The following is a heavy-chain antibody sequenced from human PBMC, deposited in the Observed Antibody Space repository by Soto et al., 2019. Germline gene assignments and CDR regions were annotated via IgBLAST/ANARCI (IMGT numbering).Heavy chain of an antibody. CDR2: IYHSGST. J-gene: IGHJ5*02. CDR1: GGSISSGGYS. V-gene: IGHV4-30-2*01. CDR3: ASLIAASGVDP. Sequence: SETLSLTCAVSGGSISSGGYSWSWIRQPPGKGLEWIGYIYHSGSTYYNPSLKSRVTISVDTSKNQFSLKLTSVTAADTAVYYCASLIAASGVDPWGQGTLVTVS. D-gene: IGHD6-13*01.